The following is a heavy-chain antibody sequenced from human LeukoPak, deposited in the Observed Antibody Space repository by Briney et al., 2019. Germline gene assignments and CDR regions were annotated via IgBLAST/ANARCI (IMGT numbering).Heavy chain of an antibody. V-gene: IGHV4-38-2*01. CDR3: ASGVVTTVDY. CDR2: IYHSGST. CDR1: GYSISSGYY. D-gene: IGHD3-3*01. J-gene: IGHJ4*02. Sequence: SETLSLTCAVSGYSISSGYYWGWIRQPPGKGLEWIGTIYHSGSTYYNPSLKSRVTISVDTSKNQFSLKLSSVTAADTAVYYCASGVVTTVDYWGQGTLVTVSS.